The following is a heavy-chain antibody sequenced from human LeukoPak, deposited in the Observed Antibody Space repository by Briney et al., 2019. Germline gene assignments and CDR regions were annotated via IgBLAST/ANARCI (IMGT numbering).Heavy chain of an antibody. CDR3: ARNLRKYGSNSEYFDY. Sequence: CLRLSCAASGFTFSSHGMDWVRQAPGKGLEWVAAIWYDARNKNYADSVKGRFTVSRHNSKNTLYLQLNSLRAEDTAIYYCARNLRKYGSNSEYFDYWGQGTVVTVSS. CDR1: GFTFSSHG. J-gene: IGHJ4*02. CDR2: IWYDARNK. V-gene: IGHV3-33*01. D-gene: IGHD4-23*01.